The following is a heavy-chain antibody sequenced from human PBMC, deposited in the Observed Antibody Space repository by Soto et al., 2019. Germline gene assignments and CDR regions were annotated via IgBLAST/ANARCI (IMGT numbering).Heavy chain of an antibody. D-gene: IGHD3-22*01. V-gene: IGHV3-23*01. CDR3: VKDLRRYDSSGYYYSYFDY. CDR2: ISGSGGST. Sequence: GGSLRLSCAASGFTFSSYAMSWVRQAPGKGLEWVSAISGSGGSTYYADSVKGRFTISRDNSKNTLYLQMNSLRAEDTAVYYCVKDLRRYDSSGYYYSYFDYWGQGTLVTVSS. CDR1: GFTFSSYA. J-gene: IGHJ4*02.